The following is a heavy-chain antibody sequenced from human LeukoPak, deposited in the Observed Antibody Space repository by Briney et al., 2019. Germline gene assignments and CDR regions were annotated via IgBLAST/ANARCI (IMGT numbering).Heavy chain of an antibody. D-gene: IGHD3-22*01. V-gene: IGHV4-59*01. Sequence: SETLSLTCTVSGRSISSYYWSWIRQPSGKGLEWIGYIYYSGSTNYNPSLKSRVTISVDTSKNQFSLKLSSVTAADTAVYYCARHYYDSSGYYGDAFDIWGQGTMVTVSS. CDR2: IYYSGST. J-gene: IGHJ3*02. CDR3: ARHYYDSSGYYGDAFDI. CDR1: GRSISSYY.